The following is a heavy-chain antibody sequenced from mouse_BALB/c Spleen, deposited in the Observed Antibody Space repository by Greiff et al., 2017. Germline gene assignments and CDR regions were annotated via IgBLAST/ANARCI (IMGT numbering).Heavy chain of an antibody. CDR3: ARDRDGSYVYAMDY. CDR2: IWAGGST. V-gene: IGHV2-9*02. CDR1: GFSLTSYG. J-gene: IGHJ4*01. Sequence: VKLVESGPGLVAPSQSLSITCTASGFSLTSYGVHWVRQPPGKGLEWLGVIWAGGSTNYNSALKSRLSISKDNSNIQVYLKMNSRQTDDTAMYFCARDRDGSYVYAMDYWGQGTSVTVSS. D-gene: IGHD1-1*02.